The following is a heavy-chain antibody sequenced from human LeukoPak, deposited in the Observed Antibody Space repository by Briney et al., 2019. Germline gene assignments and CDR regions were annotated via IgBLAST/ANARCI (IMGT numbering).Heavy chain of an antibody. CDR1: GFTFSSYS. V-gene: IGHV3-48*01. CDR2: ISSSSTTI. J-gene: IGHJ4*02. Sequence: GGSLRLSCAASGFTFSSYSMMWVRQAPGKGLEWVSYISSSSTTIHYADSVKGRFTISRDNAKNSVYLQMNSLRAEDTAVYYCARGGGYSYGYDYWGQGTLVTVSS. D-gene: IGHD5-18*01. CDR3: ARGGGYSYGYDY.